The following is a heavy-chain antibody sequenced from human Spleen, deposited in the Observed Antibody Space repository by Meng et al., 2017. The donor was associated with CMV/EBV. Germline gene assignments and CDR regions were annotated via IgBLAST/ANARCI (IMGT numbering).Heavy chain of an antibody. CDR2: ISGSGYDT. CDR3: ARDSADSNGYHWAYFAY. CDR1: AFTFSSYA. Sequence: GESLKISCAASAFTFSSYAMSWVRQAQGKGLEWVSGISGSGYDTYYADSVRGRFTISRDNSKNTLYLQMSSLRAEDTAVYYCARDSADSNGYHWAYFAYWGQGTVVTVSS. V-gene: IGHV3-23*01. D-gene: IGHD3-22*01. J-gene: IGHJ4*02.